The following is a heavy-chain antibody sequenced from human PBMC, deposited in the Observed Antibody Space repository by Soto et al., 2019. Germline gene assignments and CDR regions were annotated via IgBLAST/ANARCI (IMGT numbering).Heavy chain of an antibody. CDR2: INHSGST. V-gene: IGHV4-34*01. D-gene: IGHD3-10*01. J-gene: IGHJ5*02. CDR1: GGSFSDYY. Sequence: QVQLQQWGAGLLKPSETLSLTCAVYGGSFSDYYWSWIRQPPGKGLVLFGEINHSGSTNYTPSLKRRVTISVDTSKNQFSLKLSSVPAADTAVYYCAREGRYYASGRFWWFDPWGQGTLVTVSS. CDR3: AREGRYYASGRFWWFDP.